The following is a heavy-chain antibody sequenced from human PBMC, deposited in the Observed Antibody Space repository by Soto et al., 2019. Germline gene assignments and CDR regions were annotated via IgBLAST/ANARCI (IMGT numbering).Heavy chain of an antibody. J-gene: IGHJ4*02. CDR2: ISYDGINK. Sequence: GGSLRLSCAASGFTFSSYGMHWVRQAPGKGLEWVAVISYDGINKYYADSVKGRFTISRDNAKNSLYLQMNSLRAEDTAVYYCASGYSYGYLAYWGQGTLVTVSS. CDR1: GFTFSSYG. D-gene: IGHD5-18*01. V-gene: IGHV3-30*03. CDR3: ASGYSYGYLAY.